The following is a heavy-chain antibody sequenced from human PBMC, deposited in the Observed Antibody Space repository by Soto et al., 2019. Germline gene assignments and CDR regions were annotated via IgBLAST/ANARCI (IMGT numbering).Heavy chain of an antibody. J-gene: IGHJ6*02. CDR3: AKDFYSKGMDV. D-gene: IGHD4-4*01. CDR2: ISYDGSNK. Sequence: GGSLRLSCAASGFTFSSYGMHWVRQAPGKGLEWVAVISYDGSNKYYADSVKGRFTISRDNSKNTLYLQMNSLRAEDTAVYYCAKDFYSKGMDVWGQGTTVTVSS. CDR1: GFTFSSYG. V-gene: IGHV3-30*18.